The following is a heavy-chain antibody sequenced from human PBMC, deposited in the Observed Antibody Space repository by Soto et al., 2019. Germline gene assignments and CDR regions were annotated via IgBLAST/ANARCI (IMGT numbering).Heavy chain of an antibody. Sequence: SETLSLTCTVSGGSISSYYWIWIRQPPGKGLEWIGYIYYSGSTNYNPSLKSRVTISVDTSKNQFSLKLRSVTAADTAVYYCARHGYCSGGSCDPGIFDYWGQGTLVTSPQ. CDR2: IYYSGST. CDR1: GGSISSYY. CDR3: ARHGYCSGGSCDPGIFDY. V-gene: IGHV4-59*08. J-gene: IGHJ4*02. D-gene: IGHD2-15*01.